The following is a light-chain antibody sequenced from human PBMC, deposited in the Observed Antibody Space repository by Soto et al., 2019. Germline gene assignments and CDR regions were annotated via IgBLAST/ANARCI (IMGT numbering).Light chain of an antibody. CDR2: GAS. Sequence: ERVMAQSPATLSVSPGERVTLSCRASQSVSSNLAWYQQKPGQAPRLLIYGASTRATGIPARFSGSGSGTDFPLTISSLQSEDFAIYYCQHYDNWPPLTFGGGTKVEIK. CDR3: QHYDNWPPLT. J-gene: IGKJ4*01. V-gene: IGKV3-15*01. CDR1: QSVSSN.